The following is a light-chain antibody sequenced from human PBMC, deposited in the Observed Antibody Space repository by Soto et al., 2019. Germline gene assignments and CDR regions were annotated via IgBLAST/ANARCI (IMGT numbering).Light chain of an antibody. V-gene: IGKV3-20*01. J-gene: IGKJ4*01. Sequence: PQYHVTLSVSPGDTATLSCRASQRVSSHLAWYQQKPGQAPRLLIYAASTRATGIPVRFSGSGSGTDFTLTISRLEPEDFAVYYCQQYGSSPPGLTFGGGSKVDNK. CDR2: AAS. CDR1: QRVSSH. CDR3: QQYGSSPPGLT.